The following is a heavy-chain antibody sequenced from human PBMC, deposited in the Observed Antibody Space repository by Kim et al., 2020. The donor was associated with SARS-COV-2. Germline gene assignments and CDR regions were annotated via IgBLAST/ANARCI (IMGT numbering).Heavy chain of an antibody. CDR1: GFTFSSYA. J-gene: IGHJ4*02. Sequence: GGSLRLSCAASGFTFSSYAMSWVRQAPGKGLEWVSAISGSGGSTYYADSVKGRFTISRDNSKNTLYLQMNSLRAEDTAVYYCAKDSLTKGYYYDSSGYSYYFDYWGQGTLVTVSS. V-gene: IGHV3-23*01. CDR2: ISGSGGST. CDR3: AKDSLTKGYYYDSSGYSYYFDY. D-gene: IGHD3-22*01.